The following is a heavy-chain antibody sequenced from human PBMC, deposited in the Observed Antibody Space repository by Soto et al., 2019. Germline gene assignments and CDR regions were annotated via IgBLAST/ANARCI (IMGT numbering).Heavy chain of an antibody. V-gene: IGHV1-69*06. D-gene: IGHD3-3*01. CDR2: IIPIFGTA. CDR1: GGTFSSYA. Sequence: SVKVSCKASGGTFSSYAISWVRQAPGQGLEWMGGIIPIFGTANYAQKFQGRVTITADKSTSTAYMELSSLRSEDTAVYYCARDIAKSDFWSGYYTYYYGMDVWGQGTTVTVSS. CDR3: ARDIAKSDFWSGYYTYYYGMDV. J-gene: IGHJ6*02.